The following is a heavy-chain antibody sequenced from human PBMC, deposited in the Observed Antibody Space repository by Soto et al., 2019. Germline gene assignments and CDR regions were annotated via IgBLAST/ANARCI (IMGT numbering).Heavy chain of an antibody. D-gene: IGHD2-21*02. CDR3: ARDGARDRGDKGFDY. CDR1: GFTFSSYT. Sequence: EVQLVESGGGLVRPGGSLRLSCAASGFTFSSYTMHWVRQAPGMGLEWVSSITSTSTYIYYTDSLKGRFTISRDNANNSLFLQMNNLGPGDTAVYYCARDGARDRGDKGFDYWGQGTVVTVSS. V-gene: IGHV3-21*01. J-gene: IGHJ4*02. CDR2: ITSTSTYI.